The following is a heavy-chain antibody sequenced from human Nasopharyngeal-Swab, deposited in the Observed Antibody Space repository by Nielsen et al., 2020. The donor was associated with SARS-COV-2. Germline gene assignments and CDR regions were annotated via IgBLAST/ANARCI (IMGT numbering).Heavy chain of an antibody. V-gene: IGHV3-23*01. J-gene: IGHJ4*02. CDR3: AKDHRSREDYYGSGSYYHYYFDY. Sequence: GGSLRLSCAASGFTFSSYAMSWVRQAPGKGLEWVSAISGSGGSTYYADSVKGRFTISRDNSKNTLYLQMNSLRAEDTAVYYCAKDHRSREDYYGSGSYYHYYFDYWAREPWSPSPQ. D-gene: IGHD3-10*01. CDR2: ISGSGGST. CDR1: GFTFSSYA.